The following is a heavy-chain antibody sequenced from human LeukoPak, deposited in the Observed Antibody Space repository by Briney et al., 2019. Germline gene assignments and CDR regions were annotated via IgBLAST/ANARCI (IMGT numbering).Heavy chain of an antibody. CDR3: ARVTGYMIEDYFDY. CDR1: GGSISSYY. J-gene: IGHJ4*02. Sequence: SETLSLTCTVSGGSISSYYWSWIRQPPGKGLEWIGYIYYSGGTDYNPSLKSRVTISVETSKNQFSLKLSSVTAADTAVYYCARVTGYMIEDYFDYWGQGTLVTVSS. V-gene: IGHV4-59*01. CDR2: IYYSGGT. D-gene: IGHD3-22*01.